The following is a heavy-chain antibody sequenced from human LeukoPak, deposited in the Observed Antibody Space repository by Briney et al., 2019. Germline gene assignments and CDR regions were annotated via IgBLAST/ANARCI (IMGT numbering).Heavy chain of an antibody. V-gene: IGHV3-7*01. J-gene: IGHJ3*02. Sequence: GGSLRLSCAASGYTFSSYWMSWVRQAPGKGVEWVANIKQDGSEKYYVYSVKGRFTISRDNAKNSLYLQMNSLRAEDTAVYYCARVDPLLSFDIWGQGTMVTVSS. CDR2: IKQDGSEK. CDR3: ARVDPLLSFDI. CDR1: GYTFSSYW. D-gene: IGHD2-21*01.